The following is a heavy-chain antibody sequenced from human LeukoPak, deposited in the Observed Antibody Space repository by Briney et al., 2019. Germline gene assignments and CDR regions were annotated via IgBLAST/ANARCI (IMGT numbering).Heavy chain of an antibody. CDR3: ARDSSYCSSTSCYEDYGMDV. J-gene: IGHJ6*02. V-gene: IGHV3-7*01. CDR2: IKQDGSEK. D-gene: IGHD2-2*01. Sequence: GGSLRPSCAASGFTFSSYWMSWVRQAPGKGLEWVANIKQDGSEKYYVDSVKGRFTISRDNAKNSLYLQMNSLRAEDTAVYYCARDSSYCSSTSCYEDYGMDVWGQGTKVTVSS. CDR1: GFTFSSYW.